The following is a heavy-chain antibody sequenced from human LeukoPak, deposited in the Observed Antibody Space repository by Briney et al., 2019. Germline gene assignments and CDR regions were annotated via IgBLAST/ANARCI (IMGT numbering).Heavy chain of an antibody. CDR3: ARAQWTAFDYYYYMDV. CDR1: GFTFSRYW. V-gene: IGHV3-7*01. Sequence: GGSLRLSCAVSGFTFSRYWMTWVRQAPGKGLEWVVNIKVDGSEKYYVDAVKGRFTISRDNAKDSLYLQMNGLRAEDTAIYYCARAQWTAFDYYYYMDVWGKGTTVTVSS. D-gene: IGHD3/OR15-3a*01. J-gene: IGHJ6*03. CDR2: IKVDGSEK.